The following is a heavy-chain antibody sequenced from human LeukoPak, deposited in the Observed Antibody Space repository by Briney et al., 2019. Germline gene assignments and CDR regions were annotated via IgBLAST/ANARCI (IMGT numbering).Heavy chain of an antibody. CDR2: IIPIFGTA. CDR1: GGTFSSYA. CDR3: ARAYSSSSEVYNWFDP. Sequence: ASVKVSCKASGGTFSSYAISWVRQAPGQGLEWMGGIIPIFGTANYAQKFQGRVTITADESTSTAYMELSSLGSEDTAVYYCARAYSSSSEVYNWFDPWGQGTLVTVSS. J-gene: IGHJ5*02. D-gene: IGHD6-6*01. V-gene: IGHV1-69*01.